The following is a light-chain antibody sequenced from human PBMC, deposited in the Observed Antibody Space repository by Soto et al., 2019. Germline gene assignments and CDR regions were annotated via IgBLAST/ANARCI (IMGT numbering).Light chain of an antibody. J-gene: IGKJ1*01. CDR2: GAS. CDR1: QSVSSNY. Sequence: EIVFTQSPGTLSLSPGGRATLSCRASQSVSSNYLAGYQQKPGLAPRLLIYGASSRASGIPARFSGSGSGTDFTLTISRLEPEDFAVYYCQQYGSSRWTFGQGTKVDIK. V-gene: IGKV3-20*01. CDR3: QQYGSSRWT.